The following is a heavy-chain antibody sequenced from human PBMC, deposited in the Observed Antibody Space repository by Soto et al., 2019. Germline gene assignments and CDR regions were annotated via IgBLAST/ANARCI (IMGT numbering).Heavy chain of an antibody. D-gene: IGHD2-2*01. CDR1: GYTFTSYG. J-gene: IGHJ5*02. Sequence: ASVNVSFKASGYTFTSYGISWVRQARGQGGEGMGWISDYNCNTNYGQKLQARVTNTTDTSTSTAYMELRSLRSDDTAVYYCGFCSSTSCYSNWFDPWGQGTLVTVSS. CDR2: ISDYNCNT. CDR3: GFCSSTSCYSNWFDP. V-gene: IGHV1-18*04.